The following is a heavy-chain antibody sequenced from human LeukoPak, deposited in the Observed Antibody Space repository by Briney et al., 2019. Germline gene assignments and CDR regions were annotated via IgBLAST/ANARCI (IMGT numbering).Heavy chain of an antibody. CDR2: ISGDGGST. J-gene: IGHJ6*02. D-gene: IGHD2-15*01. V-gene: IGHV3-43*02. CDR1: GFTFDDYA. Sequence: QPGGSLRLSCAASGFTFDDYAMHWVRQAPGKGLEWVSLISGDGGSTYYADSVKGRFTISRDNSKNSLYLQMNSLRTEDTALYYCAKVDCSGGSCYWDYYYYGMDVWGQGTTVTVSS. CDR3: AKVDCSGGSCYWDYYYYGMDV.